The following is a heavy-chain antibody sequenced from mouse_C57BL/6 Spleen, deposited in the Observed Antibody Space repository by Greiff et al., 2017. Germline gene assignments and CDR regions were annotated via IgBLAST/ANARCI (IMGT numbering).Heavy chain of an antibody. Sequence: VQLQQSGAELVRPGTSVKMSCKASGYTFTNYWIGWAKQRPGHGLEWIGDIYPGGGYTNYNEKLKGKATLTADKSSSTAYMQFSSLTSEDSAIYYCARAFSGTDYFDYWGQGTTLTVSS. CDR3: ARAFSGTDYFDY. CDR1: GYTFTNYW. J-gene: IGHJ2*01. D-gene: IGHD3-3*01. CDR2: IYPGGGYT. V-gene: IGHV1-63*01.